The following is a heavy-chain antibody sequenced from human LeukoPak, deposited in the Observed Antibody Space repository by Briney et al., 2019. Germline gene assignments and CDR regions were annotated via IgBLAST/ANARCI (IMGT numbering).Heavy chain of an antibody. CDR1: GYTFTSYG. CDR3: ARRDSSGWYVFDY. Sequence: ASVKVSCKASGYTFTSYGMHWVRQAPGQRLEWMGWMNAGNGNTKYSQKFHGIVTITRDTSASTAYMELSSLRSEDTAVYYCARRDSSGWYVFDYWGQGTLVTVSS. CDR2: MNAGNGNT. V-gene: IGHV1-3*01. J-gene: IGHJ4*02. D-gene: IGHD6-19*01.